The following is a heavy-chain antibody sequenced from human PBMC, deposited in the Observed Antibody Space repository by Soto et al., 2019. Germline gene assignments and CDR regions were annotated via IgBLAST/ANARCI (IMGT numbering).Heavy chain of an antibody. Sequence: EVQLLESGGGLVQPGGSLRLSCAASGFAFSSYAMNWVRQAPGKGLEWVSAISDSGGSTYYADSVEARFTISRDNSKNTLYLQMNSLTVEDTAAYFCAKDRESSSWRTTIYYFDYWGQGTLVTVSS. J-gene: IGHJ4*02. CDR2: ISDSGGST. V-gene: IGHV3-23*01. D-gene: IGHD6-13*01. CDR1: GFAFSSYA. CDR3: AKDRESSSWRTTIYYFDY.